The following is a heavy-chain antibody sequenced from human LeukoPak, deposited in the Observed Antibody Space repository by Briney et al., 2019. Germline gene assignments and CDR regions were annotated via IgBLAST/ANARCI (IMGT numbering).Heavy chain of an antibody. CDR3: ARTIGGSGWYPSDY. D-gene: IGHD6-19*01. Sequence: GGSLRLSCAASGFTFSSYAMHWVRQAPGKGLEYVSAISSNGGSTYYANSVKGRFTISRDNSKNTLYLQMGSLRAEDMAVYYCARTIGGSGWYPSDYWGQGTLVTVSS. J-gene: IGHJ4*02. CDR2: ISSNGGST. V-gene: IGHV3-64*01. CDR1: GFTFSSYA.